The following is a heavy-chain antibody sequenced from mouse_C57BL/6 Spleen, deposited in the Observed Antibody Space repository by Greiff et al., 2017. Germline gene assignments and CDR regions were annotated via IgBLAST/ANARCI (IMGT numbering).Heavy chain of an antibody. Sequence: EVQLQQSGPELVKPGASVKISCKASGYTFTDYYMNWVKQSHGKSLEWIGDINPNNGGTSYNQKFKGKATLTVDKSSSTAYMELRSLTSEDSAVYYCARDYYGSSSPLEVWGTGTTVTVSS. CDR1: GYTFTDYY. D-gene: IGHD1-1*01. J-gene: IGHJ1*03. CDR2: INPNNGGT. CDR3: ARDYYGSSSPLEV. V-gene: IGHV1-26*01.